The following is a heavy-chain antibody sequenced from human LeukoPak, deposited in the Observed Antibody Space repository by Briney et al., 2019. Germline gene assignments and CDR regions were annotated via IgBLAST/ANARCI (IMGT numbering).Heavy chain of an antibody. CDR1: GGSISSYY. J-gene: IGHJ3*02. Sequence: SETLSLTCTVSGGSISSYYWSWMRQAAGKGLEWIGYTYYSGSTYYNPSLKSRVTISVDTSKNQFSLKLSSVTAADTAVYYCARGYCSSTSCYPANDAFDIWGQGTMVTVSS. V-gene: IGHV4-59*06. D-gene: IGHD2-2*01. CDR3: ARGYCSSTSCYPANDAFDI. CDR2: TYYSGST.